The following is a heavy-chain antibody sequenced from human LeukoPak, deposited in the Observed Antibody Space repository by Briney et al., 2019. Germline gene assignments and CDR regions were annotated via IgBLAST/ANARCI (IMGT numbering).Heavy chain of an antibody. CDR1: GGSISSYY. J-gene: IGHJ5*02. CDR3: ARDVKDGVCSGTSCYFWFDP. CDR2: IYTSGST. D-gene: IGHD2-2*01. V-gene: IGHV4-4*07. Sequence: SETLSLTCTVSGGSISSYYWSWIRQPAGKGLEWIGRIYTSGSTNYNPSLKSRVTMSVDTSKNQFSLKLSSVTAADTAVYYCARDVKDGVCSGTSCYFWFDPWGQGTLVTVSS.